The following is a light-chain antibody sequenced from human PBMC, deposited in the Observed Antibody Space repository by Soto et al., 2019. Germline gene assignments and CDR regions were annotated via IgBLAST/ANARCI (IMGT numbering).Light chain of an antibody. V-gene: IGKV1-9*01. CDR2: AAS. CDR3: QQLNSYPRTLT. Sequence: DIQLTQSPSFLSASVGDRVTITCRASQGISSYLAWYQQKPGKAPKLLIYAASTLQSGVPSRFXGSGSGTXXXXXXXXXXXEDFATYYCQQLNSYPRTLTFGGGTKVEIK. CDR1: QGISSY. J-gene: IGKJ4*01.